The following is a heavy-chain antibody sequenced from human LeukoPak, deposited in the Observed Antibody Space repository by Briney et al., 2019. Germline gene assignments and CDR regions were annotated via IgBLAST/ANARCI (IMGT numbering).Heavy chain of an antibody. V-gene: IGHV4-59*12. Sequence: SETLSLTCTVSGGSISSYYWSWIRQPPGKGLEWIGYIYYSGSTNYNPSLKSRVTISVDTSKNQFSLKLSSVTAADTAVYYCARDGITMIVVGYFDYWGQGTLVTVSS. D-gene: IGHD3-22*01. J-gene: IGHJ4*02. CDR2: IYYSGST. CDR1: GGSISSYY. CDR3: ARDGITMIVVGYFDY.